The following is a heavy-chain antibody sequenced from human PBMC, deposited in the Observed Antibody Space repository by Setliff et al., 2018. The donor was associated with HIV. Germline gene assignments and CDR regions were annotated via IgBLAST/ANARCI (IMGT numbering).Heavy chain of an antibody. J-gene: IGHJ4*02. V-gene: IGHV1-69*13. CDR2: IMPIFGTA. CDR3: AREGNSGHGGQIEFDY. CDR1: GGSFSSYG. D-gene: IGHD1-26*01. Sequence: GASVKVSCKASGGSFSSYGLSWVRQAPGQGLEWMGGIMPIFGTANYAQKFQGRVTITADESTSTVYMELSSLRSDDTALYYCAREGNSGHGGQIEFDYWGQGTLVTVSS.